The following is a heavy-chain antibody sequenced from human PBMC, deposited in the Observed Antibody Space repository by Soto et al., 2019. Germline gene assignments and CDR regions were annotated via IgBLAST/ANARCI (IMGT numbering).Heavy chain of an antibody. D-gene: IGHD6-13*01. CDR1: GFTFSSYS. Sequence: EVQLVESGGGLVKPGGFLRLSCAASGFTFSSYSMNWVRQAPGKGLEWVSSISSSSSYIYYADSVKGRFTISRDNAKNSLDLQLNSLRAEDTAVYYCARDWAPHSSSWYWFDPWGQGTLVTVSS. CDR2: ISSSSSYI. CDR3: ARDWAPHSSSWYWFDP. V-gene: IGHV3-21*01. J-gene: IGHJ5*02.